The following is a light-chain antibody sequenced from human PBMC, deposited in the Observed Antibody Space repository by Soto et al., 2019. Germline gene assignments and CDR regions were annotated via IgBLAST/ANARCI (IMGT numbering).Light chain of an antibody. CDR1: QSLVHGDGNTY. J-gene: IGKJ2*01. CDR3: MQATQFPGT. CDR2: KIS. Sequence: DIVMTQTPLSSPVTLGQPASISCRSSQSLVHGDGNTYLSWLQQRPGQPPRLLIYKISKRSSGVPDRFSGSGAGTDFTLKIRKVEAEDVGVYYCMQATQFPGTFGQGNRLEIK. V-gene: IGKV2-24*01.